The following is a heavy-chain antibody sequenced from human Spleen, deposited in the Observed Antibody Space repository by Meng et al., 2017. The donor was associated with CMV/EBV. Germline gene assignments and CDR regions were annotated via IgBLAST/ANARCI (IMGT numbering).Heavy chain of an antibody. V-gene: IGHV4-31*02. CDR1: ISSGGYY. CDR2: IYYSGSI. D-gene: IGHD3-3*01. CDR3: ARIRTDYDFWSGYSPIDI. J-gene: IGHJ3*02. Sequence: ISSGGYYWSWIRQHPGKGLEWIGYIYYSGSIYYNPSLKSRVTISVDTSKNQFSLKLSSVTAADTAVYYCARIRTDYDFWSGYSPIDIWGQGTMVTVSS.